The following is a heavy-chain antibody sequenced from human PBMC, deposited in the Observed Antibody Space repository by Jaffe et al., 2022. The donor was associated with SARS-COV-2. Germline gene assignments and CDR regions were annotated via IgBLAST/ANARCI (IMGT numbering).Heavy chain of an antibody. Sequence: QVQLVESGGGVVQPGRSLRLSCAASGFTFSSYGMHWVRQAPGKGLEWVAVISYDGSNKYYADSVKGRFTISRDNSKNTLYLQMNSLRAEDTAVYYCAKDWDGYIVVVTGIDYWGQGTLVTVSS. D-gene: IGHD2-21*02. CDR2: ISYDGSNK. V-gene: IGHV3-30*18. J-gene: IGHJ4*02. CDR3: AKDWDGYIVVVTGIDY. CDR1: GFTFSSYG.